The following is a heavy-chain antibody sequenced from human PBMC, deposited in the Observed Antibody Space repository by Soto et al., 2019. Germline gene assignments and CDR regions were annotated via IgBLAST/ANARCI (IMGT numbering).Heavy chain of an antibody. CDR1: GYTFTSYA. V-gene: IGHV1-3*05. CDR2: INAGNGNT. J-gene: IGHJ6*02. CDR3: ARDPSYYGMDV. Sequence: QVQLVQSGAEEKKPGASVKVSCKASGYTFTSYAMHWVRQAPGQRLEWMGWINAGNGNTKNSKKFQGRVTITRDTSASTAYMELSSLRSEDTAVYYGARDPSYYGMDVWGQGTTVTVSS.